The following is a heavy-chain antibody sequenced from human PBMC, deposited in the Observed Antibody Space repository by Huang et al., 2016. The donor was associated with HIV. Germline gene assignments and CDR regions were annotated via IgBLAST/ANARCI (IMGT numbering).Heavy chain of an antibody. CDR2: VFYGGNT. D-gene: IGHD3-16*01. Sequence: QLQLQESGPGLVRPSETLSLTCSVSGGSVNSGFYYWGWIRQPPGQGLEWIGGVFYGGNTFYNPSLKSRVSMSVDTAKKRFSLNLSSVTAADTAVYFCARLPFDYVWGTQRQTALDELDVWGQGTMVTVSS. J-gene: IGHJ3*01. CDR3: ARLPFDYVWGTQRQTALDELDV. V-gene: IGHV4-39*01. CDR1: GGSVNSGFYY.